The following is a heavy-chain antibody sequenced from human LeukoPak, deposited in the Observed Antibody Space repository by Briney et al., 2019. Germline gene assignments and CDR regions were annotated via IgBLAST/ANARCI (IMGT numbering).Heavy chain of an antibody. Sequence: SXTXXXXXGSFSXYYWSWIRQPPGKGLEWIGEINHSGSTNYNPSLKSRVTISVDTSKNQFSLKLSSVTAADTAVYYCARVTSTTGTDWGQGTLVTVSS. CDR2: INHSGST. CDR1: XGSFSXYY. CDR3: ARVTSTTGTD. D-gene: IGHD1-1*01. V-gene: IGHV4-34*01. J-gene: IGHJ4*02.